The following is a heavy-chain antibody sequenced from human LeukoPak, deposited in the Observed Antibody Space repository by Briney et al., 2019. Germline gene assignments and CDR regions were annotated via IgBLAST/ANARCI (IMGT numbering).Heavy chain of an antibody. CDR1: GLTFSSYV. J-gene: IGHJ4*02. D-gene: IGHD6-19*01. V-gene: IGHV3-23*01. CDR2: ISGSGGST. Sequence: PGGSLRLSCAASGLTFSSYVMSWVRQAPGKGLEWVSVISGSGGSTYYADSVKGRFTISRDNSKNTLYLLMNSLRAEDTAVYYCARQTRIALAGTTDYWGQGTLVTVSS. CDR3: ARQTRIALAGTTDY.